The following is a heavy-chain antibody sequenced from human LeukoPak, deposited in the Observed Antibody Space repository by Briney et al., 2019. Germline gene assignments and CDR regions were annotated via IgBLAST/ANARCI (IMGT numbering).Heavy chain of an antibody. Sequence: GGSLRLSCAASGFTFSSYGMHWVRQAPGKGLEWVAFIRNDGSNKYYADSVKGRFTISRDNSKNTLYLQMNSLRAEDTAVYYCAKRGRYYDILTGYLPIDYWGQGTLVTVSS. J-gene: IGHJ4*02. V-gene: IGHV3-30*02. D-gene: IGHD3-9*01. CDR3: AKRGRYYDILTGYLPIDY. CDR2: IRNDGSNK. CDR1: GFTFSSYG.